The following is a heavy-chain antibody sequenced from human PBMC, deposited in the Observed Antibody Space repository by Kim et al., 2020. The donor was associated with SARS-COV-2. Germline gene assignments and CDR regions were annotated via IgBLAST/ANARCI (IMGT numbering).Heavy chain of an antibody. Sequence: ASVKVSCEASGYTFTTYAIHWVRQAPGQRLEWMGWINAGNGNIKYSQNFQGRVTITGDTSASTAYMELTSLRSEDTAVYYRARWGGVAATGTQSFDYWGQGTLVTVSS. CDR1: GYTFTTYA. V-gene: IGHV1-3*01. J-gene: IGHJ4*02. D-gene: IGHD6-13*01. CDR3: ARWGGVAATGTQSFDY. CDR2: INAGNGNI.